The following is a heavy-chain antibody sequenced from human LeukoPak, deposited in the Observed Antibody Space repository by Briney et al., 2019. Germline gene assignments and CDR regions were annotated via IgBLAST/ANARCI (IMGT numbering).Heavy chain of an antibody. CDR3: ARVSHGFYYYYYMDV. V-gene: IGHV1-69*05. CDR2: IIPIFGTA. D-gene: IGHD3-16*02. Sequence: GASVKVSCKASGGTFSSYAISWVRQAPGQGLEWMGGIIPIFGTANYAQKFQGRVTITTDESTSTAYMELSSLRSEDTVVYYCARVSHGFYYYYYMDVWGKGTTVTVSS. J-gene: IGHJ6*03. CDR1: GGTFSSYA.